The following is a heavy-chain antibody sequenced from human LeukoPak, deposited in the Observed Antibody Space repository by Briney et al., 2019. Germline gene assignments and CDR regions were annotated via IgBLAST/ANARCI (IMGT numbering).Heavy chain of an antibody. CDR2: IIPIFGTA. J-gene: IGHJ4*02. CDR3: ARDVYYDSSGYYY. Sequence: GASVKVSCKASGGTFSSYAISWVRQAPGQGLEWMGGIIPIFGTANYTQKFQGRVTITADESTSTAYMELSSLRSEDAAVYYCARDVYYDSSGYYYWGQGTLVTVSS. D-gene: IGHD3-22*01. V-gene: IGHV1-69*13. CDR1: GGTFSSYA.